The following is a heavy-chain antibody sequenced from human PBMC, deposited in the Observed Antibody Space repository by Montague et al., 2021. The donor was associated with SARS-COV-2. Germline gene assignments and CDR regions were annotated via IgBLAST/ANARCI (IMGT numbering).Heavy chain of an antibody. Sequence: SETLSLTCSVSGGSISGYYWSWIRQPPGKGLEWIGYIYHSGNTKYNPSLKSRVSISVDMSKNQFSLRLSSVTAADTAVYYCAREYRIEPWQTNWYFGLWGRGTLVTVSS. CDR1: GGSISGYY. D-gene: IGHD1/OR15-1a*01. CDR2: IYHSGNT. J-gene: IGHJ2*01. CDR3: AREYRIEPWQTNWYFGL. V-gene: IGHV4-59*01.